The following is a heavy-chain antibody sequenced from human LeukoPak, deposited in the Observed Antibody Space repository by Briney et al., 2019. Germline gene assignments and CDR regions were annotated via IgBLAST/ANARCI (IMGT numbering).Heavy chain of an antibody. D-gene: IGHD3-16*01. CDR1: GFTHGDSS. Sequence: PGGSLRLSCTASGFTHGDSSMSWFRQAPGKGLEWVGFSASKLFGGTTEYAASVKGRFIISRDDSKGIAYLQMNSLKTEDTAVYFCSRDSYGHDPRNSFDYWGQGTLVTVSS. CDR2: SASKLFGGTT. J-gene: IGHJ4*02. V-gene: IGHV3-49*03. CDR3: SRDSYGHDPRNSFDY.